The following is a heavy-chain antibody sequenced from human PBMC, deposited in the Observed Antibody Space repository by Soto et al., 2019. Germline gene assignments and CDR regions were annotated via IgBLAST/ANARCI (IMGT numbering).Heavy chain of an antibody. Sequence: TGGSLRLSCAASGFTFSSYAMSWVRQAPGKGLEWVSAISGSGGSTYYADSVKGRFTISRDNSKNTLYLQMNSLRAEDTAVYYCAKGRVVGVISPFDYWGQGTLVTVSS. D-gene: IGHD3-10*01. V-gene: IGHV3-23*01. CDR2: ISGSGGST. CDR3: AKGRVVGVISPFDY. J-gene: IGHJ4*02. CDR1: GFTFSSYA.